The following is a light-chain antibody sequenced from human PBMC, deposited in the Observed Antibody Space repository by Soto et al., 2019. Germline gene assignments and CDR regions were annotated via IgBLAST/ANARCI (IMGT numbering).Light chain of an antibody. CDR2: DAT. Sequence: VLTQSPGTRSFSPGEGDTLSWRATQSVTNNFLAWYQQKPGQAPRLLIYDATSRATGIPDRFSGSGSGTEFTLTISSLQSEDFAVYYCHQRSNWPLTFGGGTKV. V-gene: IGKV3D-20*02. CDR1: QSVTNNF. CDR3: HQRSNWPLT. J-gene: IGKJ4*01.